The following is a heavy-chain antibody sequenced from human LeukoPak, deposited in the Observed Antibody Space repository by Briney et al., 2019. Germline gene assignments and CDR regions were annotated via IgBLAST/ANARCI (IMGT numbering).Heavy chain of an antibody. CDR1: GYTLTELS. V-gene: IGHV1-24*01. CDR3: AIRDGYNYSPFDY. D-gene: IGHD5-24*01. J-gene: IGHJ4*02. Sequence: ASVKVSCKVSGYTLTELSMHWVRQAPGKGLEWMGGFDPEDGETIYAQKFQGRVTMTEDTSTDTAYMELSSLRSEDTAVYCCAIRDGYNYSPFDYWGQGTLVTVSS. CDR2: FDPEDGET.